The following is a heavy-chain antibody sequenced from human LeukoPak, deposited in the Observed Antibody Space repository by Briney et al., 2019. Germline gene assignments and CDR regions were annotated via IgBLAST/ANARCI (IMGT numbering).Heavy chain of an antibody. CDR3: ARMGDIVVVPAALDKYYFDY. Sequence: GGSLRLSCAASGYTFTSYYMHWVRQAPGQGLEWMGIINPSGGSTSYAQKFQGRVTMTRDTSTSTVYMELSSLRSEDTAVYYCARMGDIVVVPAALDKYYFDYWGQGTLVTVSS. D-gene: IGHD2-2*01. V-gene: IGHV1-46*01. J-gene: IGHJ4*02. CDR1: GYTFTSYY. CDR2: INPSGGST.